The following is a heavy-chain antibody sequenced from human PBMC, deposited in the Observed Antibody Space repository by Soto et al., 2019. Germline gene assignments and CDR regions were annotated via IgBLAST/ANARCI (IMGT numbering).Heavy chain of an antibody. CDR2: INPHGGST. CDR1: GDTFTSYY. J-gene: IGHJ5*02. CDR3: ARSSGGNYGIIIEGSNWFAP. V-gene: IGHV1-46*01. Sequence: QVQLVQSGAEVKQPGASAKVSCKAPGDTFTSYYFHWVRQAPGQGLEWMGVINPHGGSTAYAQRFRVRVTRTRDTPTSTVYRQLTSLRAEDTAVYYCARSSGGNYGIIIEGSNWFAPWCQGTLGTVSS. D-gene: IGHD3-16*01.